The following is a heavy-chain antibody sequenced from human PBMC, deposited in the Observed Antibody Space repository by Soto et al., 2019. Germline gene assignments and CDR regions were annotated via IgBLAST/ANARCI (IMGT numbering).Heavy chain of an antibody. V-gene: IGHV1-18*04. Sequence: ASVKVSCKASGYTFTSYGITWVRQAPGQGLEWMGWITAYNGNTNYAQKLQGRVTMTTDTSTSTAYMELRSLRSDDTAVYYCARHSPPYDSSGVDAFSIWGQGTMVTVSS. CDR3: ARHSPPYDSSGVDAFSI. CDR1: GYTFTSYG. D-gene: IGHD3-22*01. J-gene: IGHJ3*02. CDR2: ITAYNGNT.